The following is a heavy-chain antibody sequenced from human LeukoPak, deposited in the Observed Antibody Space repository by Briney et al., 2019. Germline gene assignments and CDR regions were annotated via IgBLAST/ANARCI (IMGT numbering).Heavy chain of an antibody. D-gene: IGHD6-19*01. Sequence: GRSLRLPCAASGFTFSSYGMHWVRQAPGKGLEWVAVIWYDGSNKYYADSVKGRFTISRDNSKNTLYLQMNSLRAEDTAVYYCARDPGYSSGWYFDYWGQGTLVTVSS. CDR2: IWYDGSNK. V-gene: IGHV3-33*01. CDR1: GFTFSSYG. CDR3: ARDPGYSSGWYFDY. J-gene: IGHJ4*02.